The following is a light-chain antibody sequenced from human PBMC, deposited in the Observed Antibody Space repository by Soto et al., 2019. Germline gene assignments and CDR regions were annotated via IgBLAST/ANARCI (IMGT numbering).Light chain of an antibody. CDR2: KAS. CDR1: QSISNW. V-gene: IGKV1-5*03. Sequence: DIQMTQSPSTLSASVGDRVTITCRAIQSISNWLAWYQQKPGKAPKLLIYKASSLESGVPSRFGGSGSGTEFTLTISSLQPDDFATYDRQEYNTYSYTFGQGTKLEIK. J-gene: IGKJ2*01. CDR3: QEYNTYSYT.